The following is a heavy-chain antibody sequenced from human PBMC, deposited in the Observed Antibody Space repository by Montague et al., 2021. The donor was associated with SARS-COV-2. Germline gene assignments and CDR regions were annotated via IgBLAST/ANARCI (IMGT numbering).Heavy chain of an antibody. CDR3: ARIGTVRGVSPAPHPYNGMDV. CDR1: GFSLSTSGMC. Sequence: PALVKPTQTLTLTCTFSGFSLSTSGMCVSWIRQPPGKALEWLALIDWDDDKYYSPSLKTRLTISKDTSKNQVVLTMTNMDPVDTATYYCARIGTVRGVSPAPHPYNGMDVWGQGTTVTVSS. V-gene: IGHV2-70*01. J-gene: IGHJ6*02. CDR2: IDWDDDK. D-gene: IGHD3-10*01.